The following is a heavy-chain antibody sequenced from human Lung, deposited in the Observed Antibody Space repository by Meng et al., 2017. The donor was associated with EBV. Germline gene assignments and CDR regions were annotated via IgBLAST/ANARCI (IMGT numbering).Heavy chain of an antibody. CDR1: GDSVSSSSAA. CDR3: ARGATSVFDL. V-gene: IGHV6-1*01. J-gene: IGHJ2*01. Sequence: QVQRQQSGPGLGNPSQTLPLTCVISGDSVSSSSAAWTLIRQSPSRGLEWLGRTYYRSKWYNDYAVFVKSRITINPDTSKNQFSLQLNSVTPEDTAVYYCARGATSVFDLWGRGTLVIVSS. CDR2: TYYRSKWYN.